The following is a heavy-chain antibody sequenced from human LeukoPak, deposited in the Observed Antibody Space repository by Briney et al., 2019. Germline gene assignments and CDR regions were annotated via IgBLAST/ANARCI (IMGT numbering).Heavy chain of an antibody. V-gene: IGHV4-61*02. Sequence: SQTLSLTCTVSGGSLNSGRDSWSWVRQSAGKGLEWIGRVSSTGSTNYNAALKSRVAISVDTSKNQFSLKLSSVTAADTAVYYCASSADTAMVPGYWGQGTLVTVSS. CDR1: GGSLNSGRDS. D-gene: IGHD5-18*01. CDR3: ASSADTAMVPGY. J-gene: IGHJ4*02. CDR2: VSSTGST.